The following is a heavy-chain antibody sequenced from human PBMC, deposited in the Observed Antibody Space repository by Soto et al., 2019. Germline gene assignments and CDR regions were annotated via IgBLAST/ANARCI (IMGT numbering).Heavy chain of an antibody. CDR3: AKDGPSEAAQTNWFDP. CDR2: ISYDGSNK. V-gene: IGHV3-30*18. Sequence: QVHLVESGGGVVQPGRSLRLSWAASGFTFSSYGMHWVRQAPGKGLEWVAVISYDGSNKHYADSVKGRFTISRDNSKNTLYLQMNSLRAEDTAVYYCAKDGPSEAAQTNWFDPWGQGTLVTVSS. CDR1: GFTFSSYG. D-gene: IGHD2-15*01. J-gene: IGHJ5*02.